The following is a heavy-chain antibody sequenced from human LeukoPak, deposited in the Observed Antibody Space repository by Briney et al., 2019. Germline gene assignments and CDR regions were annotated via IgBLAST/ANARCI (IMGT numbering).Heavy chain of an antibody. D-gene: IGHD6-13*01. J-gene: IGHJ4*02. V-gene: IGHV3-49*03. Sequence: GGSLRLSCTASGFTFGDYAMSWFRQAPGKGLEWVGFIRSKAYGGTTEYAASVKGRFTISRDDSKSIAYLQMNSLKTEDTAVYYCTRALAGSSSWYTPFDYWGQGTLVTVSS. CDR1: GFTFGDYA. CDR2: IRSKAYGGTT. CDR3: TRALAGSSSWYTPFDY.